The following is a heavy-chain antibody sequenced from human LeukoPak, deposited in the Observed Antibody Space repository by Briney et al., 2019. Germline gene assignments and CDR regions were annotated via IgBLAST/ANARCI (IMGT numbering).Heavy chain of an antibody. Sequence: ASVTVSCKASGYTFTSYDINWVRQATGQGLEWMGWMNPNSGNTGYAQKFQGRVTMTRNTSISTAYMELSSLRSEDTAVYYCARSPVLLLWGGGWFDPWGQGTLVTVSS. J-gene: IGHJ5*02. CDR1: GYTFTSYD. V-gene: IGHV1-8*01. CDR3: ARSPVLLLWGGGWFDP. D-gene: IGHD3-10*01. CDR2: MNPNSGNT.